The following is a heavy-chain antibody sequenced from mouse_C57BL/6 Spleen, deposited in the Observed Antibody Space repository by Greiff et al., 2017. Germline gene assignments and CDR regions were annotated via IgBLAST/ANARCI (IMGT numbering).Heavy chain of an antibody. Sequence: VQLQQSGPELVKPGASVKIPCKASGYTFTDYNMDWVKQSHGKSLEWIGDINPNNGGTIYNQKFKGKATLTVDKSSSTAYMELRSLTSEDTAVYYCAKSYSNYTYAMDYWGQGTSVTVSS. CDR3: AKSYSNYTYAMDY. CDR1: GYTFTDYN. CDR2: INPNNGGT. J-gene: IGHJ4*01. D-gene: IGHD2-5*01. V-gene: IGHV1-18*01.